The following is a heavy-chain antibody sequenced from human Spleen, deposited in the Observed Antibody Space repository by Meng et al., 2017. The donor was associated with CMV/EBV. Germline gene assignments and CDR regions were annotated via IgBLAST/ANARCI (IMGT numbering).Heavy chain of an antibody. V-gene: IGHV3-30-3*01. CDR2: ISSDGSEK. D-gene: IGHD2-2*02. J-gene: IGHJ6*02. CDR1: GFTFSTYA. CDR3: ARDHEEYCTGTSCYTFGSV. Sequence: GESLKISCTASGFTFSTYAMHWVRQAPGKGLDWVAVISSDGSEKYYADSVKGRLTISRDNSKNTLYLQMNSLRAEDTSDYYCARDHEEYCTGTSCYTFGSVWGQGTTVTVSS.